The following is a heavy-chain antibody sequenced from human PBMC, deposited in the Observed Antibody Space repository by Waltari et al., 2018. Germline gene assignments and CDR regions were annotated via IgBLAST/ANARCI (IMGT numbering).Heavy chain of an antibody. Sequence: QVQLVQSGAEVKKPGASVKVSCKASGYTFTSYDINWVRQATGQGLEWMGWMNPNSGNPGYAQKFQGRVTMTRNTSISTAYMELSSLRSEDTAVYYCARGKKYYDFWSGYYTYDYWGQGTLVTVSS. V-gene: IGHV1-8*02. CDR3: ARGKKYYDFWSGYYTYDY. D-gene: IGHD3-3*01. CDR1: GYTFTSYD. CDR2: MNPNSGNP. J-gene: IGHJ4*02.